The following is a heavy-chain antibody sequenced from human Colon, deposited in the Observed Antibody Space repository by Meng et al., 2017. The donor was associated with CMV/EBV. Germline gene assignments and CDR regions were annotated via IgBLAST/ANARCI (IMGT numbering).Heavy chain of an antibody. J-gene: IGHJ6*02. Sequence: GESLKISCAASGFTFSSYTMNWVRQAPGKGLEWIASISTASTYIYYAESLKGRFTISRDNSKNTLYMEMNSLRAEDTAVYYCAKNFLYGMDVWGQGTTVTVSS. CDR1: GFTFSSYT. CDR3: AKNFLYGMDV. D-gene: IGHD1-7*01. V-gene: IGHV3-21*01. CDR2: ISTASTYI.